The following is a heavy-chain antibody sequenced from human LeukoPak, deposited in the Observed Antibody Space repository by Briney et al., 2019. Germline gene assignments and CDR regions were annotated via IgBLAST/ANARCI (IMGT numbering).Heavy chain of an antibody. D-gene: IGHD6-19*01. CDR2: IYTSGST. V-gene: IGHV4-61*02. Sequence: PSETLSLSCAVSGFSISSGSYYWSWIRQPAGKGLEWIGRIYTSGSTNYNPSLKSRVTISVDTSKNQFSLKLSSVTAADTAVYYCARDVKYSSGWYFDYWGQGTLVTVSS. CDR3: ARDVKYSSGWYFDY. J-gene: IGHJ4*02. CDR1: GFSISSGSYY.